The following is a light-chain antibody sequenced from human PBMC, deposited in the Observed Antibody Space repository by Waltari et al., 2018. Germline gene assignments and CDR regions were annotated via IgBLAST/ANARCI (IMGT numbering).Light chain of an antibody. J-gene: IGLJ2*01. CDR1: SSDLGAFDL. Sequence: QSALAQPASVSGSPGQSLTISCTGRSSDLGAFDLVSWYQQHPGRAPRLIIRNVSERPSGVPHRFSGSKSGNTASLTISSLRSEDESLYFCSSFTTGSTGLFGGGTKLTVL. V-gene: IGLV2-14*03. CDR3: SSFTTGSTGL. CDR2: NVS.